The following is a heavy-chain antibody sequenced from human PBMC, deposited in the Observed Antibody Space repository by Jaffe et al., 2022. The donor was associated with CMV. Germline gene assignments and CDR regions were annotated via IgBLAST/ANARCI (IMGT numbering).Heavy chain of an antibody. CDR2: ISYTGST. Sequence: QVQLLESGPGLVKPSETLSLTCTVSGGSISTYYWSWIRQPPGKRLEWIGYISYTGSTNYNPSLKSRVAMSVDTSKDQLSLKLVSVTAADTAVYYCARGKFESGSSTNNYLDLWGRGTLVIVSS. V-gene: IGHV4-59*01. CDR1: GGSISTYY. CDR3: ARGKFESGSSTNNYLDL. J-gene: IGHJ2*01. D-gene: IGHD3-10*01.